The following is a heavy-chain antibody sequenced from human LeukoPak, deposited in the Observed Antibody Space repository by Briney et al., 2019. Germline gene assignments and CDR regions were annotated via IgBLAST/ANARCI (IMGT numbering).Heavy chain of an antibody. CDR3: AKGSDSWSGYSYYYYYYYMDV. CDR2: ISGSGGST. J-gene: IGHJ6*03. D-gene: IGHD3-3*01. Sequence: GGSLRLSCAASGFTFSSYAMSWVRQAPGKGLEWVSAISGSGGSTYYADSVKGRFTISRDNSKNTLYLQMNSLRAEDTAVYYCAKGSDSWSGYSYYYYYYYMDVWGKGTTVTVSS. CDR1: GFTFSSYA. V-gene: IGHV3-23*01.